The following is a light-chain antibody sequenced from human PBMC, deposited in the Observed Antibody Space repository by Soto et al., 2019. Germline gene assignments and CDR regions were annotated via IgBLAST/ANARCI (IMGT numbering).Light chain of an antibody. CDR2: SNN. CDR1: SSNIGSNT. CDR3: AAWDDSLNGVV. Sequence: QSVLTQPPSASGTPGQRVTISCSGSSSNIGSNTVNWYQQLPGTAPKLLIYSNNQRPSGVPDRFSGSKSGTSASLAISGLQLEDGADYYWAAWDDSLNGVVFGGGTKLTV. J-gene: IGLJ2*01. V-gene: IGLV1-44*01.